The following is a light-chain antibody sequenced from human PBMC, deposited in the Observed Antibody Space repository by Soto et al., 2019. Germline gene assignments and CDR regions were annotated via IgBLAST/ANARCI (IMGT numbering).Light chain of an antibody. CDR3: QKYDSAPWT. CDR1: QGISNY. CDR2: AAS. Sequence: DIQMTQSPSSLSASVRDRVTITCRASQGISNYLAWYQQKPGKVPKLLIYAASTLQSGVPSRFSGSGSGTEFTLTNSRLQPEDVATYYCQKYDSAPWTFGQGTKVEIK. J-gene: IGKJ1*01. V-gene: IGKV1-27*01.